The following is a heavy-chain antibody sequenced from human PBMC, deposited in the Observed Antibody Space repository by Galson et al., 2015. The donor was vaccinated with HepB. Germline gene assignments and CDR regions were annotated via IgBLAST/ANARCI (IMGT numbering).Heavy chain of an antibody. J-gene: IGHJ4*02. D-gene: IGHD1-7*01. V-gene: IGHV1-69*06. CDR1: GGTFSSYA. CDR3: AGGTGTLYPSEQ. CDR2: IIPIFGTA. Sequence: SVKVSCKASGGTFSSYAIGWVRQAPGQGLEWMGGIIPIFGTANYAQKFQGRVTITADKSTSTAYMELSSLRSEDTAVYYCAGGTGTLYPSEQWGQGTLVTVSS.